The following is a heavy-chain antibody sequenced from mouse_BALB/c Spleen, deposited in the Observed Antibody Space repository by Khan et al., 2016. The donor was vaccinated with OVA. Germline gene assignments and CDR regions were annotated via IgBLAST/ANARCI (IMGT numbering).Heavy chain of an antibody. CDR2: IFPGSGDT. D-gene: IGHD1-2*01. V-gene: IGHV1-77*01. Sequence: QVQLQQSGAELARPGASVKLSCKASGYTFTDDYINWVKQRTGEGLEWIGEIFPGSGDTYYNERLKGKATLTADKSSSPAYLQLSSLTSEDTGIYFCARRNYFGYTFAYWGQGTLVTVSA. CDR1: GYTFTDDY. J-gene: IGHJ3*01. CDR3: ARRNYFGYTFAY.